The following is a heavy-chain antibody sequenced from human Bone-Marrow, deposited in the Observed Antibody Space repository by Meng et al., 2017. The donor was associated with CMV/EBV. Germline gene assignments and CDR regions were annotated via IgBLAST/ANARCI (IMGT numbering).Heavy chain of an antibody. D-gene: IGHD1-1*01. Sequence: GGSLRLSCAASGFTFSSYEMNWVRQAPGKGLEWVSYISSSGSTIYYADSVKGRFTISRDNAKNSLYLQMNSLRAEDTAVYYCARVEISRQAYGLDVWGQGTTVTVSS. CDR1: GFTFSSYE. J-gene: IGHJ6*02. CDR2: ISSSGSTI. CDR3: ARVEISRQAYGLDV. V-gene: IGHV3-48*03.